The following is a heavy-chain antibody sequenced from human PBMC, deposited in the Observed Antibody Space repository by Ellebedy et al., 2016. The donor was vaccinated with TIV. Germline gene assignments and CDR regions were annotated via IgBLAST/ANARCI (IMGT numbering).Heavy chain of an antibody. V-gene: IGHV1-8*01. CDR2: MNPNSGNT. D-gene: IGHD6-19*01. J-gene: IGHJ3*02. Sequence: ASVKVSCXASGYTFTSYDINWVRQATGQGLEWMGWMNPNSGNTGYAQKFQGRVTMTRNTSISTAYMELSSLRSEDTAVYYCARVRYSSGYDTDAFDIWGQGTMVTVSS. CDR3: ARVRYSSGYDTDAFDI. CDR1: GYTFTSYD.